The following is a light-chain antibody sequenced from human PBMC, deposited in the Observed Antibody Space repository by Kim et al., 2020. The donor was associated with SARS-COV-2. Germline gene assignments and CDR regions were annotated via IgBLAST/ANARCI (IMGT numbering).Light chain of an antibody. CDR3: SSYTSSSTGV. J-gene: IGLJ2*01. CDR1: SSDVGGYNY. CDR2: DVS. V-gene: IGLV2-14*03. Sequence: QSALTQPASESGSPGQSITISCTGTSSDVGGYNYVSWYQQHPGKAPKLMIYDVSNRPSGVSNRFSGSKSGNTASLTISGLQAEDEADYYCSSYTSSSTGVFGGGTQLTVL.